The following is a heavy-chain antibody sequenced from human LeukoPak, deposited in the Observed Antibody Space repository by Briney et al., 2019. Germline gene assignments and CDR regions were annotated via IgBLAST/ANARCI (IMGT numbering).Heavy chain of an antibody. D-gene: IGHD6-19*01. V-gene: IGHV3-49*04. Sequence: GGSLRLSCTASGFTFGDYAISWVRQAPGEGLEWVGFIRSKAYGGITEYAASVKGRFTISRDDSKSIAYLQMNSLKTEDTAVYCCTRDREGSSGWTDSYDYWGQGTLVTVSS. CDR2: IRSKAYGGIT. CDR3: TRDREGSSGWTDSYDY. J-gene: IGHJ4*02. CDR1: GFTFGDYA.